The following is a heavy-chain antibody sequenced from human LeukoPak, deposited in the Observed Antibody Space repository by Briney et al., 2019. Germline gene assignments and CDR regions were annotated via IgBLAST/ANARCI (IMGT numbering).Heavy chain of an antibody. CDR1: GFTFSDAT. V-gene: IGHV3-73*01. D-gene: IGHD5-24*01. CDR2: VNNKDYGYAT. Sequence: PGGSLRLSCAASGFTFSDATMHWVRQASGQGLEWVGRVNNKDYGYATVYGESVKGRFTISRDDSKNTAYLQMNSLTTEDTAVYYCTRRSAREGWYLDLWGRGALVTVSS. CDR3: TRRSAREGWYLDL. J-gene: IGHJ2*01.